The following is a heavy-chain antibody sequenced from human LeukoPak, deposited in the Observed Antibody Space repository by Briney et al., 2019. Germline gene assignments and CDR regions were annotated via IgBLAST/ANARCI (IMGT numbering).Heavy chain of an antibody. CDR1: GFTFSSYG. V-gene: IGHV3-30*03. CDR3: ARDIPECTSCYPRAEYFQH. Sequence: PGGSLRLSCAASGFTFSSYGMHWVRQAPGKGLEWVAVISYDGSNKYYADSVKGRFTISRDNSKNTLYLQMNSLRAEDTAVYYCARDIPECTSCYPRAEYFQHWGQGTLVTVSS. CDR2: ISYDGSNK. J-gene: IGHJ1*01. D-gene: IGHD2-2*01.